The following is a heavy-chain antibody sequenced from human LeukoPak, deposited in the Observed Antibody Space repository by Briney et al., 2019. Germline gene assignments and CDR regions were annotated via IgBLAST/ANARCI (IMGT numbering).Heavy chain of an antibody. CDR2: ISSSDDST. CDR3: AKGSGRGSSSALDY. V-gene: IGHV3-23*01. CDR1: GFTVSSSY. Sequence: GGSLRLSCAASGFTVSSSYMSWVRQAPGKGLEWVSIISSSDDSTYYADSVTGRFTISTDRARNTLYLQMNSLRAEDTALYYCAKGSGRGSSSALDYWGQGTLVTVSS. D-gene: IGHD5-18*01. J-gene: IGHJ4*01.